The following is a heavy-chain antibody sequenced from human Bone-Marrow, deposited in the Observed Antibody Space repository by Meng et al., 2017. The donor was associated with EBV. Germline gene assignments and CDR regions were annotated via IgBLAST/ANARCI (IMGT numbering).Heavy chain of an antibody. CDR2: ISAYNAHT. CDR3: ARDADYGSGSYGVLIDY. CDR1: GYTFTSYG. J-gene: IGHJ4*02. D-gene: IGHD3-10*01. Sequence: QVPLVQAGAEVKKPGASVKVSCKASGYTFTSYGISWVRQAPGQGLEWMGWISAYNAHTNYAQKLQGRVTMTTDTSTRTTYMELRSLRSDDTAVYYCARDADYGSGSYGVLIDYWGQGTLVTVSS. V-gene: IGHV1-18*01.